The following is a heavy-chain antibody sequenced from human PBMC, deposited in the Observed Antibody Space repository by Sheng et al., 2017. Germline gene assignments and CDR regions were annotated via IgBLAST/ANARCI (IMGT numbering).Heavy chain of an antibody. J-gene: IGHJ4*02. CDR3: ARNRQQPGFVDY. D-gene: IGHD6-13*01. Sequence: QVQLQESGPGLVKPSETLSLTCAVSGYSISSGYYWGWIRQPPGKGLEWIGSIYHSGSTYYNPSLKSRVTISVDTSKNQFSLKLSSVTAADTAVYYCARNRQQPGFVDYWGQGTLVTVSS. V-gene: IGHV4-38-2*01. CDR2: IYHSGST. CDR1: GYSISSGYY.